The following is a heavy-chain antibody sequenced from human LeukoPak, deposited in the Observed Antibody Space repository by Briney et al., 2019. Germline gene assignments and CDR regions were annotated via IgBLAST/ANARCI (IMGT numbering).Heavy chain of an antibody. D-gene: IGHD2-2*01. V-gene: IGHV3-30*04. CDR1: GFPFSSYT. CDR3: ARGRYCSSASCYSYYYYYNMDV. Sequence: TGGSLRLSCAASGFPFSSYTMHWVRQSPGKGLEWVAVISFDGSNKYYADSVKGRFTISRDKSKNTLYVRMNSLRVEDTAVYYCARGRYCSSASCYSYYYYYNMDVWGQGTTVAVSS. J-gene: IGHJ6*02. CDR2: ISFDGSNK.